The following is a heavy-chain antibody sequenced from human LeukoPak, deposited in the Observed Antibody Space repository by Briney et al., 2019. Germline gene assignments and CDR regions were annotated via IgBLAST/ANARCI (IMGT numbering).Heavy chain of an antibody. Sequence: SETLSLTCTVSGGSISGFYWSWIQQPPGKGLEWIGYIYYSGNTNYNPSLRSRVTISVDTSKNHFSLKLSSVTAADTAVYYCARGDGSVIYWGQGTLVTVSS. J-gene: IGHJ4*02. V-gene: IGHV4-59*08. D-gene: IGHD3-10*01. CDR1: GGSISGFY. CDR2: IYYSGNT. CDR3: ARGDGSVIY.